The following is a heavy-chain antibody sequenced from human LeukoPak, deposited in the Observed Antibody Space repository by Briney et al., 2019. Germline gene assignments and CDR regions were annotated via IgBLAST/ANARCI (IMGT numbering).Heavy chain of an antibody. D-gene: IGHD1-26*01. CDR1: GFTFSNYA. J-gene: IGHJ4*02. CDR3: AKGGWEDY. CDR2: ISGGGISS. Sequence: GGSLRLSCAASGFTFSNYAMNWVRQAPGKGLEWVSGISGGGISSYYADSVKGRFTISRDNSKNTLYLQMNGLRAEDTAVYYCAKGGWEDYWGQGTLVTVSS. V-gene: IGHV3-23*01.